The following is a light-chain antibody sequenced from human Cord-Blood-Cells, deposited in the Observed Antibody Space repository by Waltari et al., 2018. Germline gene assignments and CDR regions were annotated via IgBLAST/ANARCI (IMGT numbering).Light chain of an antibody. CDR3: QQYNSYPVT. V-gene: IGKV1-5*03. Sequence: DIQMTQSPSTLSASVGDRVTITCRASQSIRSWLAWYQQKPGKAPKLLIDKASSLESGVPSRFSGSGSGTEFTLTISSLQPDDFATYYCQQYNSYPVTFGQGTKLEIK. J-gene: IGKJ2*01. CDR1: QSIRSW. CDR2: KAS.